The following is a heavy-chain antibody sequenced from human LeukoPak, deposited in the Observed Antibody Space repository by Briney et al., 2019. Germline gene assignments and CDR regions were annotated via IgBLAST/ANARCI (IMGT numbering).Heavy chain of an antibody. D-gene: IGHD1-26*01. CDR2: ISRSGGTI. CDR3: ARERYSGSYLGGLDY. CDR1: GFTFSSFE. V-gene: IGHV3-48*03. J-gene: IGHJ4*02. Sequence: GGSLRLSCAASGFTFSSFEVNWVRQAPGKGLEWASYISRSGGTIYYADSVKGRFTISRDNAKISLYLQMNSLRAEDTAVYYCARERYSGSYLGGLDYWGQGTLVTVSS.